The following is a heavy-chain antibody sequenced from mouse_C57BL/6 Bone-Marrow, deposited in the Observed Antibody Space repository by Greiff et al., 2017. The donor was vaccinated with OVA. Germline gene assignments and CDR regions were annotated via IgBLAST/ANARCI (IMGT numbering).Heavy chain of an antibody. Sequence: QVQLQQPGAELVRPGTSVKLSCKASGYTFTSYWMHWVKQRPGQGLEWIGVIDPSDSYTNYNQKFKGKATLTVDTSSSTAYMQLSSLTSEDSAVYYCARPLYDGHGGSAMDYWGQGTSVTVSS. CDR2: IDPSDSYT. D-gene: IGHD2-1*01. CDR1: GYTFTSYW. J-gene: IGHJ4*01. CDR3: ARPLYDGHGGSAMDY. V-gene: IGHV1-59*01.